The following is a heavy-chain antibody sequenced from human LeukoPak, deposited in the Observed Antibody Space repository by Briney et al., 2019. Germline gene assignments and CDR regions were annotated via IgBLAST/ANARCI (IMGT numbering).Heavy chain of an antibody. CDR1: GVSISSGSYY. D-gene: IGHD6-19*01. Sequence: PSVTLSLTGTVAGVSISSGSYYWSWIRQPAGKGLEWIGRSYTSGSTNYNPSLKSRVTISVDTSKNQFSLKLSSVTAADTAVYYCAKGRQWLEGDYFDYWGQGTLVTVSS. CDR3: AKGRQWLEGDYFDY. J-gene: IGHJ4*02. V-gene: IGHV4-61*02. CDR2: SYTSGST.